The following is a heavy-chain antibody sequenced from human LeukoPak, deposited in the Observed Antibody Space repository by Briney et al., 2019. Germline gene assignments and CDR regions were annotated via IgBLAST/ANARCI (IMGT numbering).Heavy chain of an antibody. V-gene: IGHV3-33*06. CDR1: GFTFSHYG. D-gene: IGHD4-11*01. J-gene: IGHJ4*02. CDR2: IWNDGSNK. CDR3: AKDAQRGFDYSNSLDY. Sequence: GRSLRLSCAASGFTFSHYGMHWARQAPGRGLEWVAVIWNDGSNKYYADSVKGRFTISRDNSKNTLYLQMNSLRAEDTAVYYCAKDAQRGFDYSNSLDYWGQGTLVTVSS.